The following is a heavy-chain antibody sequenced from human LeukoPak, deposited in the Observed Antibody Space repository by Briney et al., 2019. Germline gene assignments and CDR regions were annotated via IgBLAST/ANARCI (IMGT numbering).Heavy chain of an antibody. CDR1: GGSFSGYY. D-gene: IGHD3-22*01. J-gene: IGHJ5*02. V-gene: IGHV4-34*01. Sequence: SETLSLTCAVYGGSFSGYYWSWIRQPPGKGLEWIGEINHRGSTNYNPSLKSRVTISVDTSKNRFSLKLSSVTAADTAVYYCARARRITMIVVANWFDPWGQGTLVTVSS. CDR3: ARARRITMIVVANWFDP. CDR2: INHRGST.